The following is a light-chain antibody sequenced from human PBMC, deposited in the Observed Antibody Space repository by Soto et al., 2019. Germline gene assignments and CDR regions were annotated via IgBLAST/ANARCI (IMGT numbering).Light chain of an antibody. Sequence: QSVLTQPASVSGSPGQSITVSCTGTSSDIGRYNYVSWYQQHPGKAPRLVISGVNQRPSGISNRFSGSKSGNTASLTISGLQADDEAIYYCASYTSTTTLVVFGGGTQLTVL. CDR3: ASYTSTTTLVV. CDR2: GVN. V-gene: IGLV2-14*01. CDR1: SSDIGRYNY. J-gene: IGLJ2*01.